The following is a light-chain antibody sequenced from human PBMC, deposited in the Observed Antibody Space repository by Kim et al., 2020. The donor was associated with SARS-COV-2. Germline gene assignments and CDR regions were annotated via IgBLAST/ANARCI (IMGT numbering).Light chain of an antibody. CDR3: GSRDSDNHLGL. V-gene: IGLV3-19*01. CDR1: SLRFYY. CDR2: DKN. J-gene: IGLJ2*01. Sequence: LGQTVRITSQGDSLRFYYASWYQQKPGQAPMLIIYDKNNRPSGIPDRFSGSTSGSTASLTITGAQAEDEADYYCGSRDSDNHLGLFGEGTQLTVL.